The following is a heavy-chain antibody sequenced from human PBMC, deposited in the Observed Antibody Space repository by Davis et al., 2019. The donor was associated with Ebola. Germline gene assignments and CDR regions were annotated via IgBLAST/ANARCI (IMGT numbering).Heavy chain of an antibody. J-gene: IGHJ6*03. Sequence: PGGSLRLSCAASGFTFSSYWMSWVRQAPGKGLEWVANIKQDGSEKYYVDSVKGRFTISRDNAKNSLYLQMNSLRAEDTAVYYCARDHISGYMTPHMDVWGKGTTVTVSS. CDR2: IKQDGSEK. D-gene: IGHD6-13*01. V-gene: IGHV3-7*01. CDR3: ARDHISGYMTPHMDV. CDR1: GFTFSSYW.